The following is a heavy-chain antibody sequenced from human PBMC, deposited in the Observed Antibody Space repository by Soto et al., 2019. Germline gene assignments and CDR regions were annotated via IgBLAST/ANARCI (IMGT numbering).Heavy chain of an antibody. CDR1: GGTFSSYA. D-gene: IGHD5-18*01. V-gene: IGHV1-69*01. CDR3: ATAGGAMAPFDY. J-gene: IGHJ4*02. CDR2: IIPIFGTA. Sequence: QVQLVQSGAEVKKPGSSVKVSCKASGGTFSSYAISWVRQAPGQGLEWMGGIIPIFGTANYAQKFQSRVTITADEATGTAYMVLSSLRSVDTAVYYCATAGGAMAPFDYWGQGTLVTASS.